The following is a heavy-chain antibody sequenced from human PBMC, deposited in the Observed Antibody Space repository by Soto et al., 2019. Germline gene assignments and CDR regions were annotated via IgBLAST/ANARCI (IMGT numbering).Heavy chain of an antibody. CDR2: ISAYNGNT. CDR3: ARGGTPIDY. D-gene: IGHD3-16*01. CDR1: GYTFTNFG. Sequence: QVQLVQSGAEVKKPGASVKVSCKASGYTFTNFGISWVRQAPGQGLEWMGWISAYNGNTNYAQKXQXXXTXXTDTATSTAYREVRSLRFDDTAVYYGARGGTPIDYWGQGTLVTVSS. J-gene: IGHJ4*02. V-gene: IGHV1-18*01.